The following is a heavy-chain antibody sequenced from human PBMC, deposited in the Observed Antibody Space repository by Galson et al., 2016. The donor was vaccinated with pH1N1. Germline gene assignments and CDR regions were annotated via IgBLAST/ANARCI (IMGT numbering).Heavy chain of an antibody. V-gene: IGHV2-70*04. D-gene: IGHD6-13*01. CDR2: IDWDDSK. Sequence: TLTCTFSGFSLSTTGMRVSWIRQPPGKALEWLARIDWDDSKFYSTSLKTRVTISKDTSKNQVVLEMTNMDPVDTATYYCARSRRMAAVGTSGYFYNSMDVWGQGTTVTVSS. CDR3: ARSRRMAAVGTSGYFYNSMDV. J-gene: IGHJ6*02. CDR1: GFSLSTTGMR.